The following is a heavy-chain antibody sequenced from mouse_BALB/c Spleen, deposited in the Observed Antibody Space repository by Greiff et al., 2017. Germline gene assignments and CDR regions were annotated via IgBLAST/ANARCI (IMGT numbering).Heavy chain of an antibody. CDR3: ARENYYGSRGDFDV. D-gene: IGHD1-1*01. J-gene: IGHJ1*01. V-gene: IGHV3-2*02. Sequence: DVKLQESGPGLVKPSQSLSLTCTVTGYSITSDYAWNWIRQFPGNKLEWMGYISYSGSTSYNPSLKSRISITRDTSKNQFFLQLNSVTTEDTATYYCARENYYGSRGDFDVWGAGTTVTVSS. CDR1: GYSITSDYA. CDR2: ISYSGST.